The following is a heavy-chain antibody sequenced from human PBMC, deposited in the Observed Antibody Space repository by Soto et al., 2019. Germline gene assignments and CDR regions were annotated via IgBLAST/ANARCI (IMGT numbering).Heavy chain of an antibody. CDR3: ARPSIVPAAESDYYGMDV. Sequence: KSSETLSLTCTVSGGSISSGDYYWSWIRQPPGKGLEWIGYIYYSGSTYYNPSLKSRVTISVDTSNNQFSLKLSSVTAADTAVYYCARPSIVPAAESDYYGMDVWGQGTTVTVSS. D-gene: IGHD2-2*01. V-gene: IGHV4-30-4*01. J-gene: IGHJ6*02. CDR2: IYYSGST. CDR1: GGSISSGDYY.